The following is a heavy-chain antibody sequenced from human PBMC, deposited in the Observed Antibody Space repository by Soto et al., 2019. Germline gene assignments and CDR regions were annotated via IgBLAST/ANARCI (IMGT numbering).Heavy chain of an antibody. Sequence: PSETLSLTCAVYGGSFSGYYWTWIRQSPEKGLEWIGEVNHSGTTCYNPSPKTRVTISVHTPKNQFSLKMSSVTAADTAVYYCARGIGYCSSINCYSSRRLRFDSWGQGTLVTVSS. CDR1: GGSFSGYY. V-gene: IGHV4-34*01. D-gene: IGHD2-2*01. J-gene: IGHJ4*02. CDR2: VNHSGTT. CDR3: ARGIGYCSSINCYSSRRLRFDS.